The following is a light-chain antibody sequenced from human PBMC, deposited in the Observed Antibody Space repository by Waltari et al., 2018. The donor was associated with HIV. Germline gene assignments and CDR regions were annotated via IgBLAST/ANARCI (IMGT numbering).Light chain of an antibody. CDR3: QQSYTTLGT. V-gene: IGKV1-39*01. CDR2: AAS. J-gene: IGKJ1*01. Sequence: GDRVTITCRASQSISSHLNWYQQKPGKAPKLLIYAASNLHSGIPPRFSGSGTGTDFTLTISSLQPEDFATYYCQQSYTTLGTFGQGTKVDIK. CDR1: QSISSH.